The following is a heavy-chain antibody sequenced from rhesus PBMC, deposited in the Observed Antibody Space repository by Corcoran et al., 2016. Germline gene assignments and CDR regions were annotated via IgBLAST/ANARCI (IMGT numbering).Heavy chain of an antibody. D-gene: IGHD4-35*01. J-gene: IGHJ4*01. V-gene: IGHV4-147*01. CDR3: ARMGDYGKYYFKY. CDR2: IEGGNGNT. CDR1: GAAVSSTY. Sequence: QVQLQESGPGLVKHSATLSLTCAVSGAAVSSTYWSWIRQAPGKGLEWIRLIEGGNGNTGSNPSCKSRLTMSKDTSKNQVSLKLASVTAADTAVYYCARMGDYGKYYFKYWGQGVLVTVSS.